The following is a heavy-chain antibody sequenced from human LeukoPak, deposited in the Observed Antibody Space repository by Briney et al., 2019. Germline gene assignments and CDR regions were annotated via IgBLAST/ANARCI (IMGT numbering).Heavy chain of an antibody. V-gene: IGHV3-48*03. J-gene: IGHJ3*02. CDR3: ARRMTTATYDASDI. CDR1: GFTFSSYE. D-gene: IGHD4-17*01. CDR2: ISISGITT. Sequence: GGSLRLSCAASGFTFSSYEMNWVRQAPGKGLEWVSDISISGITTFYADSVKGRFTISRDNAKSSVYLQMNSLRVEDTAVYYCARRMTTATYDASDIWGQGTMVTVSS.